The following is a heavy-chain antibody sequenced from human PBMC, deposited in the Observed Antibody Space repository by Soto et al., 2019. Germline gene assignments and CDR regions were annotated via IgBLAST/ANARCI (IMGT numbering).Heavy chain of an antibody. Sequence: SETLSLTCAISGDSVSSNSAAWNWIRQSPSRGLEWLGRTYYRSKWYNDYAVSVKSRITINPDTSKNQFSLQLNSVTPEDTAVYYCARHSPYSTKVPGFDPWGQGTLVTVSS. J-gene: IGHJ5*02. CDR2: TYYRSKWYN. V-gene: IGHV6-1*01. CDR3: ARHSPYSTKVPGFDP. D-gene: IGHD1-26*01. CDR1: GDSVSSNSAA.